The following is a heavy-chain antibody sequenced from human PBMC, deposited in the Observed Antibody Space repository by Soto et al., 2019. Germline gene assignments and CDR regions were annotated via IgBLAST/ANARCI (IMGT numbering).Heavy chain of an antibody. V-gene: IGHV2-5*01. CDR3: AQRPKYQLPQECWFDP. J-gene: IGHJ5*02. Sequence: GSGPTLVNPTQTLTLTCTFSGFSLSTSGVGVGWIRQPPGKALEWLALIYWNDDKRYSPSLKSRLTITKDTSKNQVVLTMTNMDPVDTATYYCAQRPKYQLPQECWFDPWGQGTLVTVSS. CDR1: GFSLSTSGVG. D-gene: IGHD2-2*01. CDR2: IYWNDDK.